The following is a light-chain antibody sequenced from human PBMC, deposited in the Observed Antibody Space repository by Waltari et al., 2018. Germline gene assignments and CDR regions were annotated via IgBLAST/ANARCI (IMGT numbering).Light chain of an antibody. V-gene: IGKV3-20*01. Sequence: IVLTQSPGPLSLSPGVRATLSCRASLHIRSSDLAWYQQKPGQTPRLLIYAASSSATDNPDRFSGSGAETDFTLTISRLEPQNFAMYYCQQYGNPPFTFGPGTTVDIK. CDR2: AAS. CDR1: LHIRSSD. J-gene: IGKJ3*01. CDR3: QQYGNPPFT.